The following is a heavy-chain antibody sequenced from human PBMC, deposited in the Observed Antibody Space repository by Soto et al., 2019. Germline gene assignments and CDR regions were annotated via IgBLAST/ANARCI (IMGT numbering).Heavy chain of an antibody. CDR1: GFSISGYA. CDR3: ARDLRRGSNFYYYMDV. Sequence: EVQLVESGGGLVPPGGSLRLSCSASGFSISGYALNWVRQAPGKGPEWVSYISSSSSAIDYAGCVKGRSSISRDNGKNSLYLQMNSLRAEDTAVYYCARDLRRGSNFYYYMDVWGKGTTVTVSS. D-gene: IGHD3-10*01. CDR2: ISSSSSAI. V-gene: IGHV3-48*01. J-gene: IGHJ6*03.